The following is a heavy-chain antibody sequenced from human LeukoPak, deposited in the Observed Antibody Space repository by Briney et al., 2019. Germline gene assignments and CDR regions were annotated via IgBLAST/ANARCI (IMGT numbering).Heavy chain of an antibody. V-gene: IGHV3-7*01. D-gene: IGHD3-16*01. CDR1: GFTFNIYY. CDR3: ARDGGSLGPDFGY. J-gene: IGHJ4*02. CDR2: IKQDGSDK. Sequence: GGSLRLSCAASGFTFNIYYMSWVRQAPGKGLEWVANIKQDGSDKYYVDYVKGRLTIYRDNAKNSLYLQMNSLRAEDTAVYYCARDGGSLGPDFGYWGQGTLVTVSS.